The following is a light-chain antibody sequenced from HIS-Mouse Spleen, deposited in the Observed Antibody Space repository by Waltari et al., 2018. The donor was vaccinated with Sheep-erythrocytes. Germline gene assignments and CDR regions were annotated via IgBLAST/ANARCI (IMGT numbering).Light chain of an antibody. V-gene: IGLV2-11*01. J-gene: IGLJ1*01. Sequence: QSALTQPRSVSGSPGQSVTISCTGTSSDVGGYNNVSWYQPHPGKAPKLMLYDVSKRPSGVPDRFSGSKSGNTASLTISGLQAEDEADYYCCSDAGSYNHVYATGTKVTVL. CDR2: DVS. CDR3: CSDAGSYNHV. CDR1: SSDVGGYNN.